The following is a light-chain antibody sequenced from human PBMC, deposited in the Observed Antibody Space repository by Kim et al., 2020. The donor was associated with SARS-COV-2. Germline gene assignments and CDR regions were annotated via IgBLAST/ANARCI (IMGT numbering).Light chain of an antibody. CDR2: KAS. J-gene: IGKJ1*01. Sequence: DIQMTQSPSTLSASVGDSVTITCRASQSISSWLAWYQQKPGKAPKLLIYKASSLESGVPSRFSGSGSGTEFTLTISSLQPDDFATYYCQQYNSYPWTFGQGTTVDIK. CDR1: QSISSW. CDR3: QQYNSYPWT. V-gene: IGKV1-5*03.